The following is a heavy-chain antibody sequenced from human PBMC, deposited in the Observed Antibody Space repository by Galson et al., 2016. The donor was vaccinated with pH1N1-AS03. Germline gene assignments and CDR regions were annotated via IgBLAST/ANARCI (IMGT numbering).Heavy chain of an antibody. D-gene: IGHD6-19*01. Sequence: SLRLSCAASGFTFSSYAMHWVRQAPGKGLEYVSAISSNGGSTYYANSVKGRFTISRDNSKNTLYLQMGSLRAEDMAVYYCARDWSIAVAGQPWGWFDPWGQGTLVTVSS. J-gene: IGHJ5*02. V-gene: IGHV3-64*01. CDR1: GFTFSSYA. CDR3: ARDWSIAVAGQPWGWFDP. CDR2: ISSNGGST.